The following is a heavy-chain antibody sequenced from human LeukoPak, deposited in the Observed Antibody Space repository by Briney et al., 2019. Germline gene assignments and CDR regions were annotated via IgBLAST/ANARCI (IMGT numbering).Heavy chain of an antibody. J-gene: IGHJ4*02. CDR3: TTGFYSSGCFDY. CDR1: GFTFSNAW. Sequence: KPGGSLRLSCAASGFTFSNAWMSWVRQAPGKGLEWGGRIKSKTDGGTTDYAAPVKGRFTISRDDSKNTLYLQMNSLKTEDTAVYYCTTGFYSSGCFDYWGQGTLVTVSS. CDR2: IKSKTDGGTT. D-gene: IGHD6-19*01. V-gene: IGHV3-15*01.